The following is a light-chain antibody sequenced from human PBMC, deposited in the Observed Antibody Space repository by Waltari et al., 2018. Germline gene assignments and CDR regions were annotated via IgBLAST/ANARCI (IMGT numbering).Light chain of an antibody. V-gene: IGLV1-44*01. CDR3: AAWDDSLTLVV. Sequence: QSVLTQPPSASGTPGQRVTISCSGTSSNIGRNIVNWYQQLPGMAPKLLIYSSRQRPSGVPDRFSASKSGTSATLAISGPQSEDEADYYCAAWDDSLTLVVFGGGTKLTVL. CDR1: SSNIGRNI. CDR2: SSR. J-gene: IGLJ2*01.